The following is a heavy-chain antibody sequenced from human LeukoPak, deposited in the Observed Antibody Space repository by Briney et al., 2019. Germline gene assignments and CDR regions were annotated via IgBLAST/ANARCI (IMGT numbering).Heavy chain of an antibody. V-gene: IGHV4-59*01. CDR1: GGSISTYY. J-gene: IGHJ5*02. CDR3: ARRGGRDGYNLNWFDP. CDR2: IYYNGDT. Sequence: PSETLSLTCTVSGGSISTYYWSWIRQPPGKGLEWIGYIYYNGDTNYNPSLKSRVTMSVDTSKKQFSLKLRTVTAADTAVCYCARRGGRDGYNLNWFDPWGQGTLVTVSS. D-gene: IGHD5-24*01.